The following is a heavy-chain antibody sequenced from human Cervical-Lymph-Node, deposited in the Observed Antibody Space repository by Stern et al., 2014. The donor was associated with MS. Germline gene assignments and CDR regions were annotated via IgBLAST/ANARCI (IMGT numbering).Heavy chain of an antibody. CDR1: GFTFSSYA. CDR3: ARDRGSGYYQSDFDY. J-gene: IGHJ4*02. V-gene: IGHV3-30*04. D-gene: IGHD3-22*01. Sequence: QVQLVQSGGGVVQPGRSLRLSCAASGFTFSSYAMHWVRQAPGKGLEWVAVISYDGNNKYYADSVKGRFTISRDNSKNTLYLQMNSLRAEDTAVYYCARDRGSGYYQSDFDYWGQGTLVTVSS. CDR2: ISYDGNNK.